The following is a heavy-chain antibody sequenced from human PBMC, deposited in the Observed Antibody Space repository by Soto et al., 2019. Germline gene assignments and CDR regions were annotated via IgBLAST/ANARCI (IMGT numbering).Heavy chain of an antibody. V-gene: IGHV4-39*01. CDR1: DDSIRSSTYF. D-gene: IGHD6-13*01. CDR3: ARHARIAAVGFDY. J-gene: IGHJ4*02. Sequence: SETLSLTCSVSDDSIRSSTYFWGWIRQPPGKGLEWIGSIQYSGSTYYNSSLKSRVTISVDTSKKQFSLKLNSVAAADTAVYYCARHARIAAVGFDYWSQGTLVTVSS. CDR2: IQYSGST.